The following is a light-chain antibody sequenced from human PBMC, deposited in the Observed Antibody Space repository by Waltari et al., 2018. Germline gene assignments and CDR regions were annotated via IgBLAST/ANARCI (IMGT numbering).Light chain of an antibody. CDR1: TSNIGAGHD. CDR2: GNN. Sequence: QSVLTLPPSVSGTPGQRVTIPCSGSTSNIGAGHDVHWYQHLPGTAPKPFINGNNNRPSEAPDRFAGSTSGSSASLAITGLQADDEADYFCQSCGNMLGGGVIFGGGTKLAVL. J-gene: IGLJ2*01. V-gene: IGLV1-40*01. CDR3: QSCGNMLGGGVI.